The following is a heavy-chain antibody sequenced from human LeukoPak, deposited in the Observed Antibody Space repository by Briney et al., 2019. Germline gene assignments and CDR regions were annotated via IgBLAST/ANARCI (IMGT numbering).Heavy chain of an antibody. CDR3: ARRGEYSYGYGAFDI. CDR2: IYTSGST. J-gene: IGHJ3*02. CDR1: GGSISSGSYY. Sequence: SETLSLTCTVSGGSISSGSYYWSWIRQPAGKGLEWIGRIYTSGSTNYNPSLKSRVTISVDTYKNQFSLKLSSVTAADTAVYYCARRGEYSYGYGAFDIWGQGTMVTVSS. D-gene: IGHD5-18*01. V-gene: IGHV4-61*02.